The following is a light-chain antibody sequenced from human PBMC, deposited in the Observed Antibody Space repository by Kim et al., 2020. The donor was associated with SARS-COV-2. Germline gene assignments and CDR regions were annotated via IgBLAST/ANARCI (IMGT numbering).Light chain of an antibody. V-gene: IGKV1-33*01. Sequence: DIQMTQSPSSLSASVGDRVTITCQASQDSSNYLNWYQQKPGKAPKLLIYAASNLETGVPSRFSGSGSGTDFTFTISSLQPEDIATYHCQQYDNLPLTFGGGTKVDIK. J-gene: IGKJ4*01. CDR2: AAS. CDR1: QDSSNY. CDR3: QQYDNLPLT.